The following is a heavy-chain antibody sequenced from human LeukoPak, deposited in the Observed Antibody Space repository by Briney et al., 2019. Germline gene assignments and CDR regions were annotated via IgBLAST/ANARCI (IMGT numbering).Heavy chain of an antibody. Sequence: GGSLRLSCAASGFTFSSYGMHWVRQAPGKGLEWVAVISYDGSNKYYADSVKGRFTISRDNSKNALFLQMNSLRVDDTALYYCAIGQLWSPSHWGQGALVTVSS. D-gene: IGHD5-24*01. CDR2: ISYDGSNK. J-gene: IGHJ4*02. V-gene: IGHV3-30*03. CDR3: AIGQLWSPSH. CDR1: GFTFSSYG.